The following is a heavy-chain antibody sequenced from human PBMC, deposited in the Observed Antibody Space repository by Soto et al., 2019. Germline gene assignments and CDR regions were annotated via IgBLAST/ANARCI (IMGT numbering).Heavy chain of an antibody. CDR2: ISGSGGST. J-gene: IGHJ1*01. Sequence: GGSLRLSCAASGFTFSSYAMSWVRQAPGKLLECVSAISGSGGSTYYADSVKGRFTISRDNSKNTLYLQMNSLRAEDTAVYYCAKNLGIYGDYPEYFQHWGQGTLVTVSS. V-gene: IGHV3-23*01. D-gene: IGHD4-17*01. CDR3: AKNLGIYGDYPEYFQH. CDR1: GFTFSSYA.